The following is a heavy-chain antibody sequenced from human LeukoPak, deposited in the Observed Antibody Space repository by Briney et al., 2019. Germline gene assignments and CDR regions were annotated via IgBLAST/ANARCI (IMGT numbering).Heavy chain of an antibody. Sequence: GESLRISCKGSGYSFTSYWISWVRQMPGKGLEWMGRIDPSDSYTNYSPSFQGHVTISADKSISTAYVQWSSLKDSDTAMYYCARLGVRSKQWLDDGMDVWGQGTKVTVSS. CDR2: IDPSDSYT. CDR3: ARLGVRSKQWLDDGMDV. D-gene: IGHD6-19*01. J-gene: IGHJ6*02. CDR1: GYSFTSYW. V-gene: IGHV5-10-1*01.